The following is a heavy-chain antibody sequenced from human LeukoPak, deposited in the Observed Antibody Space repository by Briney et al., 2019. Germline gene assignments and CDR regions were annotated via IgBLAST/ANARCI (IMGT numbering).Heavy chain of an antibody. J-gene: IGHJ4*02. CDR2: ISGSGGST. Sequence: TGGSLRLSCAASGFTFSSYAMSWVRQAPGKGLEWVSAISGSGGSTYYADSVKGRFTISRDNSMNTLYLQMNSLRAEDTAVYYCAKLRYYYGSGSYYGAFDYWGQGTLVTVSS. CDR3: AKLRYYYGSGSYYGAFDY. D-gene: IGHD3-10*01. CDR1: GFTFSSYA. V-gene: IGHV3-23*01.